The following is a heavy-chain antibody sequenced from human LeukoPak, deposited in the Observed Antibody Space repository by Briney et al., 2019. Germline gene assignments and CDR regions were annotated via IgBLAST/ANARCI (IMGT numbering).Heavy chain of an antibody. CDR1: GFTFSDYY. CDR3: ARDPPIGSTYTTAWGY. D-gene: IGHD2-2*01. Sequence: PGGSLRLSCAASGFTFSDYYMTWIRQAPGKGLEWVSYSSSTGNIIFYADSVKGRFTISRDNAKNSLYLQMNSLRAEDTAVYYCARDPPIGSTYTTAWGYWGQGTLVTVSS. CDR2: SSSTGNII. V-gene: IGHV3-11*04. J-gene: IGHJ4*02.